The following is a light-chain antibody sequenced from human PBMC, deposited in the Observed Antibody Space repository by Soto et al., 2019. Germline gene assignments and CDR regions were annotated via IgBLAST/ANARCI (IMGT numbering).Light chain of an antibody. Sequence: EIVMTQSPATLSVSPGERATLSCRASQSVSSNLAWYHQKPGQPPRLLIYGASTRATGIPARFSGSGSGTEFTLTISSLQSEDCAVYYCQQYNNWPPLTFGGGTKVEIK. CDR3: QQYNNWPPLT. V-gene: IGKV3D-15*01. CDR1: QSVSSN. J-gene: IGKJ4*01. CDR2: GAS.